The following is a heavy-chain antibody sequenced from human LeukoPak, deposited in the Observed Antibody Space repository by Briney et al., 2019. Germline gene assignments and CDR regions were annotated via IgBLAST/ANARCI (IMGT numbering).Heavy chain of an antibody. Sequence: AGGSLRLSCAASRFTFSNYAMSWVRQAPGKGLEWVSAITGNGDYTDYADSVKGRFTISRDNSKNTAYLQMNSLRSEDTAVYYCAREVVAASSYWGQGTLVTVSS. CDR1: RFTFSNYA. CDR3: AREVVAASSY. J-gene: IGHJ4*02. V-gene: IGHV3-23*01. CDR2: ITGNGDYT. D-gene: IGHD2-15*01.